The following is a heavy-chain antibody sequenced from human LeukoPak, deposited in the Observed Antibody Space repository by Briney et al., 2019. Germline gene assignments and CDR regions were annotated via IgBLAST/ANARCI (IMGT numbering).Heavy chain of an antibody. J-gene: IGHJ4*02. CDR2: INSDGSST. CDR3: ARAMTTVGRGGYYFDY. CDR1: GFTFSSYW. D-gene: IGHD4-23*01. V-gene: IGHV3-74*01. Sequence: PGGSLRLSCAASGFTFSSYWMHWVRQAPGKGLVWVSRINSDGSSTSYADSVKGRFTISRDNAKNTLYLQMNSLRAEDTAVYYCARAMTTVGRGGYYFDYWGQGTLVTVSS.